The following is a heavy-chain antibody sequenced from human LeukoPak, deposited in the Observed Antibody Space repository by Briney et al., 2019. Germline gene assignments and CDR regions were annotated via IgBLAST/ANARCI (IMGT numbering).Heavy chain of an antibody. Sequence: SETLSLTCVVSGGSISSSNWWSWVRQPPGKGLEWIGEIYHGGYTNYNPSLKGRVTISVDKSKNQFSRKVNSVPAADTAVYYCARVTTIAAAANSFDYWGRGALVSVSS. CDR2: IYHGGYT. CDR3: ARVTTIAAAANSFDY. J-gene: IGHJ4*02. V-gene: IGHV4-4*02. CDR1: GGSISSSNW. D-gene: IGHD6-13*01.